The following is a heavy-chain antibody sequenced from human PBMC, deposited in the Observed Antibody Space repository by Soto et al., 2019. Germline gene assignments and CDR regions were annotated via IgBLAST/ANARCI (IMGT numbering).Heavy chain of an antibody. V-gene: IGHV3-23*01. J-gene: IGHJ3*02. D-gene: IGHD3-10*01. CDR1: GFTFSSYA. Sequence: EVQLLESGGGLVQPGGSLRLSCAASGFTFSSYAMSWFRQAPGKGLEWASAISGSGGSTYYADSVKGRFTISRDNSKNTLYLQMNSLRAEDTAVYYCPPKSGKLGAFDIWGQGTMVTVSS. CDR3: PPKSGKLGAFDI. CDR2: ISGSGGST.